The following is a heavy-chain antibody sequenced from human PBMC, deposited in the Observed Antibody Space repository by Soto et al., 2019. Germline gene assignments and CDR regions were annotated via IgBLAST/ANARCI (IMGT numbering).Heavy chain of an antibody. CDR1: GFTFSSYS. CDR2: ISSSSSYI. D-gene: IGHD3-9*01. Sequence: GGSLRLSCAASGFTFSSYSMNWVRQAPGKGLEWVSSISSSSSYIYYADSVKGRFTISRDNAKNSLYLQMNSLRAEDTAVYYCARDLFRGPRYHWGQGTLVTVSS. J-gene: IGHJ4*02. V-gene: IGHV3-21*01. CDR3: ARDLFRGPRYH.